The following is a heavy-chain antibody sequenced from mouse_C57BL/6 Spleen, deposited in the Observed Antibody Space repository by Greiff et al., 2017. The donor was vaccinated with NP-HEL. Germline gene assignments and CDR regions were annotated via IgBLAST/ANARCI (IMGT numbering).Heavy chain of an antibody. Sequence: QVQLQQSGPELVKPGASVKISCKASGYAFSSSWMNWVKQRPGQGLEWIGRIYPGDGDTNYNGKFKGKATLTADKSSSTAYMQLSSLTSEDAAVYFCSSSVRRAYFAYWGQGTTLTVSS. V-gene: IGHV1-82*01. CDR1: GYAFSSSW. D-gene: IGHD3-1*01. CDR2: IYPGDGDT. CDR3: SSSVRRAYFAY. J-gene: IGHJ2*01.